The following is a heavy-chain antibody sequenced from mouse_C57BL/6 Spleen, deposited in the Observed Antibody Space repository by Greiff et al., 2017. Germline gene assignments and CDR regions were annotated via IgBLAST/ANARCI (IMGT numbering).Heavy chain of an antibody. J-gene: IGHJ2*01. CDR1: GYTFTSYW. CDR3: SRSTMITDVLFDY. CDR2: IDPNSGGT. Sequence: QVQLKQPGAELVKPGASVKLSCKASGYTFTSYWMHWVKQRPGRGLEWIGRIDPNSGGTKYNEKFKRKATLTVDKPSSTAYMQLSSLTSEDSAVSYCSRSTMITDVLFDYWGQGTTLTVSS. V-gene: IGHV1-72*01. D-gene: IGHD2-4*01.